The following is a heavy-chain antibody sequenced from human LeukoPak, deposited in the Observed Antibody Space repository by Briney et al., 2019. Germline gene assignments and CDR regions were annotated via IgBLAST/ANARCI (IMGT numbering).Heavy chain of an antibody. V-gene: IGHV4-34*01. CDR1: GGSFSGYY. D-gene: IGHD3-10*01. J-gene: IGHJ4*02. CDR3: ARGGPSSDEGVADY. Sequence: PSETLSLTCAVYGGSFSGYYWSWIRQPPGKGLEWIGEINHSGSTNYNPSLKSRVTISVDTSKNQFSLKLSSVTAADTAVYYCARGGPSSDEGVADYWGQGTLVTVSS. CDR2: INHSGST.